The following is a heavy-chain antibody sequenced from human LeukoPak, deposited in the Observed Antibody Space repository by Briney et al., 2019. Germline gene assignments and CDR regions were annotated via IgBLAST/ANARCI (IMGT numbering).Heavy chain of an antibody. CDR3: ARDPKYSSSWPFDY. CDR1: GGTFSSYP. J-gene: IGHJ4*02. Sequence: SVKVSCKASGGTFSSYPISWVRQAPGQGLEWMGRIIPIPSIANYAQKFQGRVTITADKSTSTAYMELSSLRSEDTAVYYCARDPKYSSSWPFDYWGQGTLVTVSS. CDR2: IIPIPSIA. V-gene: IGHV1-69*04. D-gene: IGHD6-13*01.